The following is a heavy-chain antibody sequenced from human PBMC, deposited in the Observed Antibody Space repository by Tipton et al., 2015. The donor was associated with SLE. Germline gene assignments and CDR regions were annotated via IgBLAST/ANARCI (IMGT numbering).Heavy chain of an antibody. CDR3: AKDFHNTGWYYYYMDV. CDR2: ISWNGGDT. Sequence: SLRLSCAVSGFAFADYMMHWVRQGPGKGLEWVSLISWNGGDTSYADSVRGRFTISRDNNKISVYLQMNNLTPEDTALYYCAKDFHNTGWYYYYMDVWGKGTTVTVSS. D-gene: IGHD6-19*01. CDR1: GFAFADYM. J-gene: IGHJ6*03. V-gene: IGHV3-43*01.